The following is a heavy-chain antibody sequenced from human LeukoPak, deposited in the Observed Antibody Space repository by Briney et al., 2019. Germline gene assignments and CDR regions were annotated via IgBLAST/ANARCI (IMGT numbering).Heavy chain of an antibody. CDR3: ARDNGFNPRGALDV. Sequence: PGGSLRLSCAASGFTFRVYDMSWVRQAPGKGLEWVSSISSSGAMIYYADSVRGRFTISRDNAKNSLFLQMNSLRAGGTALYYCARDNGFNPRGALDVWGQRTMVAVSS. D-gene: IGHD5-24*01. CDR1: GFTFRVYD. CDR2: ISSSGAMI. J-gene: IGHJ3*01. V-gene: IGHV3-48*03.